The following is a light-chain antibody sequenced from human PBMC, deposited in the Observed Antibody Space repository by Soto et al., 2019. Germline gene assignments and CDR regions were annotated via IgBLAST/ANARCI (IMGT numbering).Light chain of an antibody. CDR3: QSYDSSLSGYV. CDR1: SSDAGGYNY. CDR2: EVS. J-gene: IGLJ1*01. V-gene: IGLV2-8*01. Sequence: QSVLTQPPSASGSPGQSVAISCTGTSSDAGGYNYVSWYQQHPGKAPKLMIYEVSKRPSGVPDRFSGSKSGNTASLTVSGLQGEDEADYYCQSYDSSLSGYVFGNGTKVTVL.